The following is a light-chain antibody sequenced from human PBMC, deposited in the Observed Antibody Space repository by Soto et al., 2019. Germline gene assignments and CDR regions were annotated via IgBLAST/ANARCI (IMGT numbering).Light chain of an antibody. CDR2: DTS. V-gene: IGKV3-20*01. J-gene: IGKJ5*01. Sequence: FLLPQSPVTLSLSPGARATLSCRASQSLTNSFIAWYQQRPGQAPRLLIYDTSSRASGIPDRFSGSGSGTDFTLTISRLETEDFAVFYCQQYGTSEIIFGQGTRLEIK. CDR1: QSLTNSF. CDR3: QQYGTSEII.